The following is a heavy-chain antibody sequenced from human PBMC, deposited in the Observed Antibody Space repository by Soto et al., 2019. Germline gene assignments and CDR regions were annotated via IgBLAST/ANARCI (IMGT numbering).Heavy chain of an antibody. CDR2: INAGNGNT. CDR3: ARSLRYYYYGMDV. J-gene: IGHJ6*02. Sequence: ASVKVSCKASGYTFNSYAMHWVRQDPGQRLEWMGWINAGNGNTKYSQKFQGRVTITRDTSASTAYMELSSLRSEDTAVYYCARSLRYYYYGMDVWGQGTTVTVSS. CDR1: GYTFNSYA. V-gene: IGHV1-3*01.